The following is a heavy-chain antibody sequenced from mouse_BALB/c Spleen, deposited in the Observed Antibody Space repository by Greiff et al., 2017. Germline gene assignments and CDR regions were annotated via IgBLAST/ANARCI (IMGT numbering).Heavy chain of an antibody. Sequence: QVQLKESGPGLVAPSQSLSITCTVSGFSLTGYGVNWVRQPPGKGLEWLGMIWGDGSTDYNSALKSRLSISEDNSKSQVFLKMNSLQTDDTARYYCARDGEYYAMDYWGQGTSVTVSS. CDR1: GFSLTGYG. J-gene: IGHJ4*01. CDR2: IWGDGST. V-gene: IGHV2-6-7*01. CDR3: ARDGEYYAMDY.